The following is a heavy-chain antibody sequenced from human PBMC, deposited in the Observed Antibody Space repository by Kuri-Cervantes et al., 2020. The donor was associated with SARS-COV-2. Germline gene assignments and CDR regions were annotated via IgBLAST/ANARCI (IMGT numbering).Heavy chain of an antibody. Sequence: SETLSLTCVVFGGSINDHYWTWIRQPPGKGLEWIGYIYYTGNTNFNPSLKSRVTISVDTSKSHFSLKLSSVTAADTAVYYCAREGAISGAFDIWGQGTMVTVSS. D-gene: IGHD2-2*01. V-gene: IGHV4-59*11. CDR1: GGSINDHY. J-gene: IGHJ3*02. CDR2: IYYTGNT. CDR3: AREGAISGAFDI.